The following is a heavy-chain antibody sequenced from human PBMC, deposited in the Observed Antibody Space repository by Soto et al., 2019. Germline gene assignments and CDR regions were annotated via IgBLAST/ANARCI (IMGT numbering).Heavy chain of an antibody. Sequence: SETLSLTCTVSGASIGSAGYCWTWIRQHPGKGLESIGYISSSGSAHYNPSLKTRLTISLDTSKNQFSLKLSSVTAADTAMYYCAREEAARIERRFDSSGQGTLVTGSS. CDR2: ISSSGSA. V-gene: IGHV4-31*03. D-gene: IGHD6-6*01. CDR1: GASIGSAGYC. J-gene: IGHJ5*01. CDR3: AREEAARIERRFDS.